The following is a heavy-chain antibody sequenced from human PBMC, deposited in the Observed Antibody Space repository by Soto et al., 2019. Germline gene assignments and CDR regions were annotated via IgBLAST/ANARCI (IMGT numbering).Heavy chain of an antibody. CDR2: IYSGGST. D-gene: IGHD3-10*01. CDR1: GFTVSSNY. CDR3: ARIYYYGSGSYPFDY. J-gene: IGHJ4*02. Sequence: GGSLRLSCAASGFTVSSNYMSWVRQAPGKGLEWVSVIYSGGSTYYADSVKGRFTISRDNSKNTLYLQMNSLRAEDTAVYYCARIYYYGSGSYPFDYWGQGTLVTVSS. V-gene: IGHV3-53*01.